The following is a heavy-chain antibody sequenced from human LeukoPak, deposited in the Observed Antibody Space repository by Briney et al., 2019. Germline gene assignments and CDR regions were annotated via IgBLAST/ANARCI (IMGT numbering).Heavy chain of an antibody. CDR3: ARLDYDFWSGYYNPPEYYYYMDV. J-gene: IGHJ6*03. V-gene: IGHV3-48*01. D-gene: IGHD3-3*01. CDR1: GFTFSNYS. CDR2: IRSSSTTI. Sequence: GGSLRLSCEASGFTFSNYSMNWVRQAPGKGLEWVSYIRSSSTTIYYADSVKGRFTISRDNAKNSLYLQMNSLRAEDTAVYYCARLDYDFWSGYYNPPEYYYYMDVWGKGTTVTVSS.